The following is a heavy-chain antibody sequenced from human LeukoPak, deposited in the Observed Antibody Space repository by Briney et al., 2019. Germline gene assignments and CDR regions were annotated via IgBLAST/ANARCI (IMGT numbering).Heavy chain of an antibody. J-gene: IGHJ4*02. V-gene: IGHV4-61*02. CDR1: GGSISSGSYY. Sequence: SQTLSLTCTVSGGSISSGSYYWSWIRQPAGKGLEWIGRIYTRGSTNYNPSLKSRVTISVDTSKNQFSLKLSSVTAADTAVYYCARGRLLWFGELLYPYEFDYWGQGTLVTVSS. CDR2: IYTRGST. D-gene: IGHD3-10*01. CDR3: ARGRLLWFGELLYPYEFDY.